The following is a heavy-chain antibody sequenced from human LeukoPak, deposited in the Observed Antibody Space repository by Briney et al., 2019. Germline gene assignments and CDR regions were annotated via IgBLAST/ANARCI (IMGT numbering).Heavy chain of an antibody. CDR3: AKDFSVYYYDSRVSDY. CDR2: IRYNGNNQ. CDR1: GFTFSDYY. J-gene: IGHJ4*02. V-gene: IGHV3-30*02. D-gene: IGHD3-22*01. Sequence: GGSLRLSCAASGFTFSDYYMSWIRQAPGKGLEWVAFIRYNGNNQYYADSVKGRFTISRDNSKNTLYLQMNSLRAEDTAVYYCAKDFSVYYYDSRVSDYWGQGTLVTVSS.